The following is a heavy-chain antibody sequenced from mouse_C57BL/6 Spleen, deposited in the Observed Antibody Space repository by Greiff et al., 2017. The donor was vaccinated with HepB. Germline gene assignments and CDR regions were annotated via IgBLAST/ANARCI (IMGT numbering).Heavy chain of an antibody. J-gene: IGHJ3*01. CDR1: GFTFSNYW. V-gene: IGHV6-3*01. Sequence: EVQLVESGGGLVQPGGSMKLSCVASGFTFSNYWMNWVRQSPEKGLEWVAQIRLKSDNYATHYAESVKGRFTISRDDSKSSVYLQMNNLRAEDTGIYYCTVDYGAWFAYWGQGTLVTVSA. D-gene: IGHD2-4*01. CDR2: IRLKSDNYAT. CDR3: TVDYGAWFAY.